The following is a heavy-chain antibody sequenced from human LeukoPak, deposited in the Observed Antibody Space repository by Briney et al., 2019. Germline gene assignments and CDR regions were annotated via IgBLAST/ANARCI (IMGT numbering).Heavy chain of an antibody. CDR2: IYYSGST. Sequence: PSETLSLTCTVSGGSISSYYWSWLRQPPGKGLEWIGYIYYSGSTNYNPSLTSRVTISVDTSKNQFSLKLSSVTAADTAVYYCARIYCSGGSCYSIPYNWFDPWGQGTLVTVSS. D-gene: IGHD2-15*01. CDR3: ARIYCSGGSCYSIPYNWFDP. V-gene: IGHV4-59*01. CDR1: GGSISSYY. J-gene: IGHJ5*02.